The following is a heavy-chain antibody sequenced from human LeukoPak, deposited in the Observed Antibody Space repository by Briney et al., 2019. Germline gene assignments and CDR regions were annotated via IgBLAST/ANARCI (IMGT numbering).Heavy chain of an antibody. CDR3: ARGAEVVVAAIRRKSFYMDF. J-gene: IGHJ6*03. Sequence: PSETLSLTCAVYGGSFSGYYWSWIRQPPGKGLEWIGEINYSGSTNYNPSLKHRVTISVSAAKNQLTLNLSSVTAADTAVYDCARGAEVVVAAIRRKSFYMDFWGKGTTVTVSS. CDR2: INYSGST. CDR1: GGSFSGYY. V-gene: IGHV4-34*01. D-gene: IGHD2-2*01.